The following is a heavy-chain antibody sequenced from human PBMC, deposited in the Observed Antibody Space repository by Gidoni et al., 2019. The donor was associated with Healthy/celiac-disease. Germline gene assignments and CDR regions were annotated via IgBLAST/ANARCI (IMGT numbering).Heavy chain of an antibody. CDR2: ISHDGSNK. J-gene: IGHJ6*03. V-gene: IGHV3-30-3*01. CDR3: AREIGQSDTAMVTGYYYYYMDV. D-gene: IGHD5-18*01. Sequence: QVQLVESGGGVVQPGRSLRLSCAASGFTFSSYAMHWVRQAPGKGLGWVAVISHDGSNKYYADSVKGRFTISRDNSKNTLYLQMNSLRAEDTAVYYCAREIGQSDTAMVTGYYYYYMDVWGKGTTVTVSS. CDR1: GFTFSSYA.